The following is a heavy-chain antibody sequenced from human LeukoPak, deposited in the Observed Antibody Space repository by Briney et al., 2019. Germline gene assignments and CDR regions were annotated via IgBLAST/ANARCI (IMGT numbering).Heavy chain of an antibody. CDR1: GGSFSGYY. V-gene: IGHV4-34*01. Sequence: SETLSLTCAVYGGSFSGYYWSWIRQPPGKGLEWIGEINHSGSTNYNPSLKSRVTISVDTSKNQFSLKLSSVTAADTAVYYGARRLRSSRPYDYWGQGTLVTVSS. CDR3: ARRLRSSRPYDY. CDR2: INHSGST. D-gene: IGHD6-13*01. J-gene: IGHJ4*02.